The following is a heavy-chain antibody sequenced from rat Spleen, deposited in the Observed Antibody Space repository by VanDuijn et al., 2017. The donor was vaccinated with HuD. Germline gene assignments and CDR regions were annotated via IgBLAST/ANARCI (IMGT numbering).Heavy chain of an antibody. V-gene: IGHV5-7*01. CDR2: ITYDGSGT. CDR3: ARREPFDY. Sequence: EVQLVESGGGLVQPGRSMKLSCAASGFTFSDYNMAWVRQAPKRDLEWVATITYDGSGTYYRGSVKGRFTISRDNAKRTLYLQMDSLRSEDTATYYCARREPFDYWGQGVMVTVSS. CDR1: GFTFSDYN. J-gene: IGHJ2*01.